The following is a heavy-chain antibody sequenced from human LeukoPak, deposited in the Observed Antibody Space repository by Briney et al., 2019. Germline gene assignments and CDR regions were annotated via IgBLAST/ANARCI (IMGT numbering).Heavy chain of an antibody. J-gene: IGHJ4*02. D-gene: IGHD5-24*01. V-gene: IGHV4-39*01. CDR3: ARHSLNNYGSYY. Sequence: SETLSLTCTVSGGSISSSTYSWTWIRQPPGKGLEWIGSIHYDGNTYYKPSLKSRVTITVDTSKIQFSLRLSSATAADMATYYCARHSLNNYGSYYWGQGTLVNVSS. CDR1: GGSISSSTYS. CDR2: IHYDGNT.